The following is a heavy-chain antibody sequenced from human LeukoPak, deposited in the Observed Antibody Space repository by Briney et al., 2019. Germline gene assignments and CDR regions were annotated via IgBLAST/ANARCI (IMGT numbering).Heavy chain of an antibody. Sequence: GGSLRLSCATSGFTFSTSWMHWVRQAPGKGLVWVSRISGDGTTTTYADSVKGRFTISRDNAKNTLFLQMNSLRVDDTAVYYCTRVRSSSWYDYWGQRAVVTVSS. V-gene: IGHV3-74*01. CDR1: GFTFSTSW. D-gene: IGHD6-13*01. CDR2: ISGDGTTT. CDR3: TRVRSSSWYDY. J-gene: IGHJ4*02.